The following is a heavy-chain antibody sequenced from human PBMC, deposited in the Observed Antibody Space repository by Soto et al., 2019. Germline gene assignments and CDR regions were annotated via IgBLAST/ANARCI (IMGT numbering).Heavy chain of an antibody. D-gene: IGHD6-13*01. J-gene: IGHJ3*02. Sequence: GGSLRLSCAASGFTFSSYWMSWVRQAPGKGLEWVANIKQDGSEKYYVDSVKGRFTISRDNAKNSLYLQMNSLRAEDTAVYYCARDGIRSRHSSSWLAIDAFDIWGQGTMVTVSS. V-gene: IGHV3-7*01. CDR1: GFTFSSYW. CDR3: ARDGIRSRHSSSWLAIDAFDI. CDR2: IKQDGSEK.